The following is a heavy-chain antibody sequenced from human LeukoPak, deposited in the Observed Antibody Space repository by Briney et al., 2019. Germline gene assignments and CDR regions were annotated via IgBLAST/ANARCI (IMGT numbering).Heavy chain of an antibody. D-gene: IGHD5-12*01. V-gene: IGHV3-21*01. CDR1: GFTFSSYS. J-gene: IGHJ4*02. Sequence: PGGSLRLSCAASGFTFSSYSMNWVRQAPGKGLEWVSSISSSSSYIYYADSVKGRFTISRDNAKNSLYLQMNSLRAEDTAVYHCARGGVVESGYDYRLYWGQGTLVTVSS. CDR3: ARGGVVESGYDYRLY. CDR2: ISSSSSYI.